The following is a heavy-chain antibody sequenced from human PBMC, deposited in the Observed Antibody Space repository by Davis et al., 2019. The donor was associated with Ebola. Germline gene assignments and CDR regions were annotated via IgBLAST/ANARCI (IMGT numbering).Heavy chain of an antibody. D-gene: IGHD6-19*01. CDR3: ARGRNGGWDFDY. J-gene: IGHJ4*02. CDR2: ISAYNGHT. CDR1: GYTFNSHG. Sequence: ASVKVSCKASGYTFNSHGISWVRQAPGQGLEWMAWISAYNGHTNYAQKFQGRLTLTTDTSTSTVYMELRSLTSDDTAEYYCARGRNGGWDFDYWGQGTLVTISS. V-gene: IGHV1-18*01.